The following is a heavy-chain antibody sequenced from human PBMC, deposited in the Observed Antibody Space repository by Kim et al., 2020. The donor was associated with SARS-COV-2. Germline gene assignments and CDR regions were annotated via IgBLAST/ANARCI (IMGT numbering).Heavy chain of an antibody. CDR3: ARGDYCRGGICYFYRPAWFDP. Sequence: SETLSLTCTVSGDSISTYYWSWIRQSPGKGLQWIGNIYHTGSTSYNPSLKGRVAMSVDTSKNQFSLNVTSVTAADTAVYYCARGDYCRGGICYFYRPAWFDPWGQGTLDTVSS. D-gene: IGHD2-15*01. CDR2: IYHTGST. CDR1: GDSISTYY. J-gene: IGHJ5*02. V-gene: IGHV4-59*01.